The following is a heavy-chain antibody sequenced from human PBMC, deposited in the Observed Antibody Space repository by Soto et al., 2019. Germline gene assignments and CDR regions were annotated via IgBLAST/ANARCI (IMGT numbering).Heavy chain of an antibody. V-gene: IGHV1-69*02. CDR2: IIPILGIA. D-gene: IGHD4-4*01. CDR3: ASAGSGVSTVTTSTCPDYFDY. Sequence: QVQLVQSGAEVKKPGSSVKVSCKASGGTFSSYTISWVRQAPGQGLEWMGRIIPILGIANYAQKFQGRVTITADKSTSTAYMELSSLRSEDTAVYYCASAGSGVSTVTTSTCPDYFDYWGQGTLVTVSS. CDR1: GGTFSSYT. J-gene: IGHJ4*02.